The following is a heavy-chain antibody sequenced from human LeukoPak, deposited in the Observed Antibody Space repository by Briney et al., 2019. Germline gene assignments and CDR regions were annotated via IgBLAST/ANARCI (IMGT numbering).Heavy chain of an antibody. CDR3: ASSGYSSSWPDAFDI. D-gene: IGHD6-13*01. Sequence: SETLSLTCTVSGGSISRYYGSWIRQSPGKGLEWIGEINHSGSTNYNPSLKSRVTISVDTSKNQFSLKLSSVTAADTAVYYCASSGYSSSWPDAFDIWGQGTMVTVSS. J-gene: IGHJ3*02. CDR1: GGSISRYY. V-gene: IGHV4-34*01. CDR2: INHSGST.